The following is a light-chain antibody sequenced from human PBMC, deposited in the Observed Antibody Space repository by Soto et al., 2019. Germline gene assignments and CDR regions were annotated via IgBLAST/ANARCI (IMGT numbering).Light chain of an antibody. CDR3: QQSYNTHSWT. J-gene: IGKJ1*01. V-gene: IGKV1-39*01. CDR2: AAS. CDR1: QSISSY. Sequence: DFQMTQSPSSLSASVGDRVTMTCRASQSISSYLNWYQQKVGKAPKLLIYAASHLQSGVPSRFRGSGSGTDFTLTISSLQPEDFATYYCQQSYNTHSWTFGQGTKVEIK.